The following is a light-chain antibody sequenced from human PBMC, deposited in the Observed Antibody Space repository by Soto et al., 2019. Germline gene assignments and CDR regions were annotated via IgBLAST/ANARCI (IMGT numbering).Light chain of an antibody. J-gene: IGKJ1*01. CDR2: AAS. Sequence: DIQMTQSPSSLSASVGDRVTITCRASQSIGKYLNWYQQKPGKAPRLLINAASSLQSGVPSRFIGSGSGSGFTLTISNMQPEDFATYYCQHSYSSLPWTFGPGTTVDIK. CDR3: QHSYSSLPWT. V-gene: IGKV1-39*01. CDR1: QSIGKY.